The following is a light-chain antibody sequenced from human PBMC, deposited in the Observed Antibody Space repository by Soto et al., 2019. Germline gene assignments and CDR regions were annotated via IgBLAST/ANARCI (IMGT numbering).Light chain of an antibody. CDR1: QSVSSN. CDR3: QQYGSSPRT. V-gene: IGKV3-20*01. Sequence: EILMTQSPATLSVSPGERATVSCRASQSVSSNLAWYQQKPGQAPRLLIYGASSRATGIPDRFAGSGSGTDFTLTISRLEPEDFAVYYCQQYGSSPRTFGQGTKVDI. CDR2: GAS. J-gene: IGKJ1*01.